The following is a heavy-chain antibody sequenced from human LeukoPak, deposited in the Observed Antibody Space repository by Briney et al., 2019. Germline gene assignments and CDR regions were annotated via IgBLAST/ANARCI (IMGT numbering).Heavy chain of an antibody. Sequence: PSETLSLTCTVSGGSISSSSYYWGWIRQPPGKGLEWIGSIYYSGSTYYNPSLKSRVTISVDTSKNQFSLKLSSVTAADTAVYYCARYYYYYYGMDVWGQGTTVTVSS. CDR2: IYYSGST. V-gene: IGHV4-39*01. CDR3: ARYYYYYYGMDV. CDR1: GGSISSSSYY. J-gene: IGHJ6*02.